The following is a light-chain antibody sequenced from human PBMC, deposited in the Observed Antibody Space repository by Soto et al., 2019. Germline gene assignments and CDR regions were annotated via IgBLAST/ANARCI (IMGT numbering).Light chain of an antibody. Sequence: QSVLTQPPSASGSPGQSVTISRTGTSSDVGGYNYVSWYQQHPGKAPKLMIYEVSKRPSGVPDRFSGSKSGNTVSLTVSGLQAEDEADYYCSSYAGSRYVFGTGTKVTVL. CDR2: EVS. CDR1: SSDVGGYNY. J-gene: IGLJ1*01. CDR3: SSYAGSRYV. V-gene: IGLV2-8*01.